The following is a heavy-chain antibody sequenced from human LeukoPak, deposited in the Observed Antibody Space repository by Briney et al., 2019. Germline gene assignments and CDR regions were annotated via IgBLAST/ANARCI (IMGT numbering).Heavy chain of an antibody. CDR1: GFTFSSYS. Sequence: GGSLRLSCAASGFTFSSYSMNWVRQAPGKGLEWISYISSSSNTIYYADSVKGRFTISRDNAKNSLYLQMNSLRAEDTALYYCARTLRLGTPRAFDIWGRGTMVTVSS. D-gene: IGHD1-1*01. J-gene: IGHJ3*02. CDR2: ISSSSNTI. CDR3: ARTLRLGTPRAFDI. V-gene: IGHV3-48*04.